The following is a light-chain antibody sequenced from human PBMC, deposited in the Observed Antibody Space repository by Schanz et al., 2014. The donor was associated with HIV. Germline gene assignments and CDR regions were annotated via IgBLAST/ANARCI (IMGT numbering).Light chain of an antibody. CDR2: GAS. Sequence: DIQMTQSPTSLSASVGDRVTITCRTSQSIINFLNWYQQKPGRAPKLLIYGASSLQSGVPSRFSGSGSGTDFTLTISSLQPEDFATYCCQQLNSYPLTFGGGTKVEIK. CDR1: QSIINF. J-gene: IGKJ4*01. V-gene: IGKV1-39*01. CDR3: QQLNSYPLT.